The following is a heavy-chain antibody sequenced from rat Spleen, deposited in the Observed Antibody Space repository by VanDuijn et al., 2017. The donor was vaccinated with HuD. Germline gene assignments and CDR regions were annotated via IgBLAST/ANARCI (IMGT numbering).Heavy chain of an antibody. Sequence: EVQLVESGGGLVQPGRSLKLSCVASGFTFNNHWMTWIRQAPGKGLEWVASITHTGSSTYYPDSVRGRFPISRDNAKSILYLQMNSLRSEDTATYYCARHFIAATVPFAYWGQGTLVTVSS. J-gene: IGHJ3*01. CDR3: ARHFIAATVPFAY. CDR1: GFTFNNHW. D-gene: IGHD1-2*01. CDR2: ITHTGSST. V-gene: IGHV5-31*01.